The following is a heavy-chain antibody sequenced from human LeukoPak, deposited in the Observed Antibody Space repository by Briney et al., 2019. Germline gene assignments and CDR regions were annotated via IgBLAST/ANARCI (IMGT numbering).Heavy chain of an antibody. CDR3: ARIPYSSSLTDAFDI. V-gene: IGHV3-74*01. J-gene: IGHJ3*02. Sequence: PGGSLRLSCAASGFTFSSYWMHWVRQAPGKGLVWVSRISSDESITSYADSVKGRFTISRDNAKNTLFLQMNSLRGEDTAVYYCARIPYSSSLTDAFDIWGQGTMVTVYS. CDR2: ISSDESIT. CDR1: GFTFSSYW. D-gene: IGHD6-6*01.